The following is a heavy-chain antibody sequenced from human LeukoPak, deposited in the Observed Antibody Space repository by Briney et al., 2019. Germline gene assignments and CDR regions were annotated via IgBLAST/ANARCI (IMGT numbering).Heavy chain of an antibody. V-gene: IGHV1-8*01. D-gene: IGHD2-21*02. CDR1: GYTFTSYD. CDR2: MNPNSGNT. CDR3: ARSSSYCGGDCYSK. J-gene: IGHJ4*02. Sequence: GASVKVSCKASGYTFTSYDINWVRQATGQGLEWMGWMNPNSGNTGYAQKFHGRVTMTRNTSISTAYMELSSLRSEDTAVYYCARSSSYCGGDCYSKWGQGTLVTVSS.